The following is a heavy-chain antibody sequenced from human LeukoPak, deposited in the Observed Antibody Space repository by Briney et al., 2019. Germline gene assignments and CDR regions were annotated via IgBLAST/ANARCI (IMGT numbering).Heavy chain of an antibody. CDR2: ISWDGNTE. CDR3: GKGPRRCTGCDGFDI. D-gene: IGHD1-14*01. CDR1: GFTFDDYS. V-gene: IGHV3-43*01. Sequence: GGSLRLSCAASGFTFDDYSMHWVRQVPGKGLEWVSIISWDGNTEYYADSVKGRFTISRDNSKTSLYLQMNSLRTEGTALYYCGKGPRRCTGCDGFDILGQGTMVTVSS. J-gene: IGHJ3*02.